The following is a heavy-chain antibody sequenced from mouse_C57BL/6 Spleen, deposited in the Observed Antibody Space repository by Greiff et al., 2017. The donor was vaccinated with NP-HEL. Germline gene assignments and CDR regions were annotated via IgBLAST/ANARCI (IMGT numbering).Heavy chain of an antibody. J-gene: IGHJ4*01. CDR1: GYAFSSSW. Sequence: QVQLQQSGPELVKPGASVKISCKASGYAFSSSWMNWVKQRPGKGLEWIGRIYPGDGDTNYNGKFKGKATLTADKSSSTAYMQLSSLTSEDSAVYFCARSVLGGFYAMDYWGQGTSVTVSS. V-gene: IGHV1-82*01. CDR2: IYPGDGDT. D-gene: IGHD1-1*02. CDR3: ARSVLGGFYAMDY.